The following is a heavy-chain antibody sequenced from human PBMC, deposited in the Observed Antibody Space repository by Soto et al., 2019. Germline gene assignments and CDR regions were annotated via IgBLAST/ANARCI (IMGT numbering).Heavy chain of an antibody. V-gene: IGHV2-70*11. J-gene: IGHJ6*02. Sequence: SGPTLVNPTQTLTLTCTFSGFSLNTSGMSVSWIRQPPGKALEWLARIDWDDDKYYSTSLKTRLTISKDTSKNQVVLTMTNMDPVDTATYYCARIPRIAAAGSDYGMDVWGQGTTVTVSS. CDR1: GFSLNTSGMS. D-gene: IGHD6-13*01. CDR2: IDWDDDK. CDR3: ARIPRIAAAGSDYGMDV.